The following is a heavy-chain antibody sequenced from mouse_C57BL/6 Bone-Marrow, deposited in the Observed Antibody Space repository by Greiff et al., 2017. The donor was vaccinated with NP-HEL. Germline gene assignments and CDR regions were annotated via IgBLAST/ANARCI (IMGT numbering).Heavy chain of an antibody. D-gene: IGHD2-2*01. CDR2: SRNKANDYTT. V-gene: IGHV7-1*01. CDR3: ARDGYGYDGYYAMDY. CDR1: GFTFSDFY. Sequence: EVKLMESGGGLVQSGRSLRLSCATSGFTFSDFYMEWVRQAPGKGLEWIAASRNKANDYTTEYSASVKGRFIVSRDTSQSILYLQMNALRAEDTAIYYCARDGYGYDGYYAMDYWGQGTSVTVSS. J-gene: IGHJ4*01.